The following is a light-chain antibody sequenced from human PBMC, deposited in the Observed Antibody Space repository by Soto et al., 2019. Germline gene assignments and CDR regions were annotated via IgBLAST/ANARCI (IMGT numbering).Light chain of an antibody. CDR1: QSVSSSY. CDR2: GAS. V-gene: IGKV3-20*01. J-gene: IGKJ1*01. Sequence: EKVLTKSPGRLRLYIGERATLSCRASQSVSSSYLAWYQQKPGQAPRLLIYGASSRATGIPDRFSGSGSGTDFTLTISRLEPEDFAVYYCQQYGSSPWTFCQGTKVDNK. CDR3: QQYGSSPWT.